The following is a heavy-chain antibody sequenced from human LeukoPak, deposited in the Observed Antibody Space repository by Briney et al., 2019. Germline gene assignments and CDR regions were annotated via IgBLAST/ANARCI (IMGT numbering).Heavy chain of an antibody. V-gene: IGHV3-33*01. CDR3: ARDRDEYFDY. CDR1: GLTFRSNG. Sequence: GGPLRLSGEASGLTFRSNGMHGFRKAPGKGLEWVAVIWYDGSNKYYADSVKGRFTISRDNSKNTLYLQMNSLRAEDTAVYYCARDRDEYFDYWGQGTLVTVSS. D-gene: IGHD5-24*01. J-gene: IGHJ4*02. CDR2: IWYDGSNK.